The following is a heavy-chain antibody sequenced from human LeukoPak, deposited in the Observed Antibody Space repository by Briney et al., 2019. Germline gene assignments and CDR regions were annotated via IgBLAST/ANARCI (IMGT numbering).Heavy chain of an antibody. V-gene: IGHV3-33*01. D-gene: IGHD3-22*01. CDR2: IWYDGSND. CDR3: ARSIPRYDGGAYYPDY. Sequence: GGSLRLSCAASGFTFSGYGMHWVRQAPGKGLEWVAVIWYDGSNDDYADSVKGRFTISRDNSKSTLYLQMNSLRAEDTAIYYCARSIPRYDGGAYYPDYWGQGTLVTVSS. J-gene: IGHJ4*02. CDR1: GFTFSGYG.